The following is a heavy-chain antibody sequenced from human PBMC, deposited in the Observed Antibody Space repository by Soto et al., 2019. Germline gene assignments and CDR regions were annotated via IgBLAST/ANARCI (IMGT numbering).Heavy chain of an antibody. D-gene: IGHD6-19*01. Sequence: QVQLVQSGAEVKKPGASVKVSCKASGYTFTSYAMHWVRQAPGQRLEWMGWINAGNGNAKYSQKFQGRVTITRDTSASTAYMELSSLRSEDTAVYYCARFRYSSGCFDYWGQGTLVTVSS. V-gene: IGHV1-3*01. CDR2: INAGNGNA. J-gene: IGHJ4*02. CDR3: ARFRYSSGCFDY. CDR1: GYTFTSYA.